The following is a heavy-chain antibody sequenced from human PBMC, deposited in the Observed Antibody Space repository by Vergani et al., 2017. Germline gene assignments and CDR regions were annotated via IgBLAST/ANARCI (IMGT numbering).Heavy chain of an antibody. CDR2: IKQDGSEK. D-gene: IGHD3-10*01. CDR1: GFTLNTYG. J-gene: IGHJ4*02. V-gene: IGHV3-7*01. Sequence: VQILQSGGGVVQPGGSLRLSCTLSGFTLNTYGIHWVRQAPGKGLEWVANIKQDGSEKYYVDSVKGRFTISRDNAKNSLYLQMNSLRAEDTAVYYCARWGGGSGSYYYFDYWGQGTLVTVSS. CDR3: ARWGGGSGSYYYFDY.